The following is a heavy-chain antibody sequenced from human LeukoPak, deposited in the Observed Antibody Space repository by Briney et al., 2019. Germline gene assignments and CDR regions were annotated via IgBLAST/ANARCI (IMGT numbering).Heavy chain of an antibody. V-gene: IGHV1-46*01. D-gene: IGHD5-12*01. Sequence: GASVKVSCKASGYTFTSYDISWVRQAPGQGLEWMGIINPSGGSTSYAQKFQGRVTMTRDTSTSTVYMELSSLRSEDTAVYYCARDGGNSGYDWDYFDYWGQGTLVTVSS. J-gene: IGHJ4*02. CDR1: GYTFTSYD. CDR3: ARDGGNSGYDWDYFDY. CDR2: INPSGGST.